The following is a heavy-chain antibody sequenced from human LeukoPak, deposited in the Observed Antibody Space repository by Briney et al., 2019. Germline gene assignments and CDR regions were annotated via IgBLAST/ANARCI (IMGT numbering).Heavy chain of an antibody. CDR2: ISGSGGST. Sequence: GGSLRLSCAASGFTFSSYAMSWVRQAPGKGLEWVSAISGSGGSTYYADSVKGRFTISRDNSKNTLYLQMNSLRAEDTAVYYCAKVRVYHPSDYSGYYDFDYWGQGTLVTVSS. CDR1: GFTFSSYA. J-gene: IGHJ4*02. V-gene: IGHV3-23*01. CDR3: AKVRVYHPSDYSGYYDFDY. D-gene: IGHD5-12*01.